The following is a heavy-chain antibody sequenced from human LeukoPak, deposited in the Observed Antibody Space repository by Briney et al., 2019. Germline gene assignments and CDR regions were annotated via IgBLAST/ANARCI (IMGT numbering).Heavy chain of an antibody. CDR1: GFTYDRYG. CDR3: VSEVNSHGDFFPY. CDR2: ISGNGLNT. Sequence: GGSLRLSCVASGFTYDRYGMAWVRQTPGRGLEWVSTISGNGLNTHYADSVRGHFTSSRDDSRNTFALQMSSLRADDTAIYYCVSEVNSHGDFFPYWAQGIEVTLFS. D-gene: IGHD2/OR15-2a*01. J-gene: IGHJ4*02. V-gene: IGHV3-23*01.